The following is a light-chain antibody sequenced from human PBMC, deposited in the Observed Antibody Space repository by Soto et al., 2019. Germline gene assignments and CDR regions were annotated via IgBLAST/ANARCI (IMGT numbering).Light chain of an antibody. V-gene: IGKV3-11*01. CDR1: QSVRSY. CDR3: QHRSNWPWT. Sequence: DIVLTQSPATLSLSPGERATLSCRASQSVRSYLAWYQQKPGKAPRLLFYDASNRTTGIPARFSGSGSGTDFTLTISSLEPEDFAFYYCQHRSNWPWTFGQGTKVEIK. CDR2: DAS. J-gene: IGKJ1*01.